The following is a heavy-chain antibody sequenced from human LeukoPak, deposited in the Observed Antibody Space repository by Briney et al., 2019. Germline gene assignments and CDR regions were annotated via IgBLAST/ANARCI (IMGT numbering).Heavy chain of an antibody. CDR2: INPSGGST. CDR3: ALGAAAGARQWRKGRYWFDP. D-gene: IGHD6-13*01. V-gene: IGHV1-46*01. CDR1: GYTFTSYY. J-gene: IGHJ5*02. Sequence: GASVKVSCKXSGYTFTSYYMHWVRQAPGQGLEWMGIINPSGGSTSYSQKFQGRVTITTDESTSTAYMELSSLRSEDTAVYYCALGAAAGARQWRKGRYWFDPWGQGTLVTVSS.